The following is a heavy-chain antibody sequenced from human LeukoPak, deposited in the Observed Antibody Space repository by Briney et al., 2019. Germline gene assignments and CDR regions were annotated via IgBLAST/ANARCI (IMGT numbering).Heavy chain of an antibody. D-gene: IGHD1-14*01. Sequence: SQTLSVTCAISGDSVSSSITTWNWIRQSPSRDLEWLGRTYYRSKWYNDYAVSVKSRITIHEDTSKNQFSLQLNSVTPEDTAVYSCVRNGATTYYFDYWGQGTLVTVSS. CDR3: VRNGATTYYFDY. V-gene: IGHV6-1*01. CDR1: GDSVSSSITT. J-gene: IGHJ4*02. CDR2: TYYRSKWYN.